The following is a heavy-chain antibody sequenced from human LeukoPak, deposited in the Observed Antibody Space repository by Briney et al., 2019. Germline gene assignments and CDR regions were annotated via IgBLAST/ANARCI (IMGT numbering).Heavy chain of an antibody. CDR3: AREGNYYGSGSYYSWFDP. Sequence: SVKVSCKASGGTFSSYAISWVRQAPGQGLEWMGGIIPIVGTANYAQKFQGRVTITADESTSTAYMELSSLRSEDTAVYYCAREGNYYGSGSYYSWFDPWGQGTLVTVSS. CDR2: IIPIVGTA. D-gene: IGHD3-10*01. CDR1: GGTFSSYA. J-gene: IGHJ5*02. V-gene: IGHV1-69*13.